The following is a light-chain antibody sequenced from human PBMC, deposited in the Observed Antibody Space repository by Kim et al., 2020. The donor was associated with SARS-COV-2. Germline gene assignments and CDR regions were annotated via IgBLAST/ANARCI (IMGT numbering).Light chain of an antibody. CDR2: AAS. Sequence: SPGERATLSGRASQSVSRTYLAWYQQRPGQAPRLLIYAASSRATGIPDRFSGSGSGTDFTLTISRLELEDFAVYYCQQYGSSPRTFGQGTKVDIK. CDR3: QQYGSSPRT. V-gene: IGKV3-20*01. CDR1: QSVSRTY. J-gene: IGKJ1*01.